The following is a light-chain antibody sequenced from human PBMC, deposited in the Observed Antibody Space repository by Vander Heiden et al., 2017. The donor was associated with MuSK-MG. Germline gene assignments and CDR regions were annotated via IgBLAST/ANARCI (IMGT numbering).Light chain of an antibody. J-gene: IGLJ2*01. Sequence: QSALTQPASVSGSPGQSITISCTGTSSDLGAYNYVSWYQQHPGKAPKFIIYEVSYRPSGVSNRFSGSKSGNTASLTISGLQAEDEADYYCSSYTNNGTVIFGGGTKLTVL. CDR1: SSDLGAYNY. CDR3: SSYTNNGTVI. V-gene: IGLV2-14*01. CDR2: EVS.